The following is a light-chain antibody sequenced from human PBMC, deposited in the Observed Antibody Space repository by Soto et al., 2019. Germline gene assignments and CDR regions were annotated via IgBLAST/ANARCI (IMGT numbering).Light chain of an antibody. Sequence: ILMTQSPLSLPFSPGEPSSISCRSSQSLLHSNGYNYLDWYQQKPGQSPQLLIYLGSNRASGVPDRISGSGSGTDYTLEISRVEAEDVGVYYCMQALQTPPTFGQGTKVDI. V-gene: IGKV2-28*01. J-gene: IGKJ1*01. CDR2: LGS. CDR1: QSLLHSNGYNY. CDR3: MQALQTPPT.